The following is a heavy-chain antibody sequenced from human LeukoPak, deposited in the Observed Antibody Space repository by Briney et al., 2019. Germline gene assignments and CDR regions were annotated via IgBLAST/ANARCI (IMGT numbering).Heavy chain of an antibody. CDR3: ARVAVTGIGVDY. Sequence: GGSLRLSCAASGFTFSDYYMSWIRQAPGKGLEWVSYISSSGSTIYYADSVKGRITISRDNAKNSLNLQTNSLRAEDTAVYYCARVAVTGIGVDYWGQGTLVTVSS. J-gene: IGHJ4*02. D-gene: IGHD6-19*01. CDR1: GFTFSDYY. CDR2: ISSSGSTI. V-gene: IGHV3-11*04.